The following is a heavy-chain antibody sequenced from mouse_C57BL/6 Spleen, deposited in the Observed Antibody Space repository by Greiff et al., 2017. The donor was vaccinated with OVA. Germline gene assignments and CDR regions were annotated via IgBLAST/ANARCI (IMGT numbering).Heavy chain of an antibody. J-gene: IGHJ4*01. CDR3: ASPSYYYQYAMDY. D-gene: IGHD1-1*01. CDR2: IYPGSGST. Sequence: QVHVKQPGAELVKPGASVKMSCKASGYTFTSYWITWVKQRPGQGLEWIGDIYPGSGSTNYNEKFKSKATLTVDTSSSTAYMQLSSLTSEDSAVYYCASPSYYYQYAMDYWGQGTSVTVSS. CDR1: GYTFTSYW. V-gene: IGHV1-55*01.